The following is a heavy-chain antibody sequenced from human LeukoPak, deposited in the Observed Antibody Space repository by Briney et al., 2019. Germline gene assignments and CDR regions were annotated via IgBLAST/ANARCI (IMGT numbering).Heavy chain of an antibody. J-gene: IGHJ1*01. CDR2: INHSGST. CDR3: ARGLNRIAAAGEYFQH. V-gene: IGHV4-34*01. D-gene: IGHD6-13*01. Sequence: SENLSLTCAVYGGSFSGYYWSWIRQPPGKGLEWIGEINHSGSTNYNPSLKSRVTISVDTSKNQFSLKLSSVTAADTAVYYCARGLNRIAAAGEYFQHWGQGTLVTVSS. CDR1: GGSFSGYY.